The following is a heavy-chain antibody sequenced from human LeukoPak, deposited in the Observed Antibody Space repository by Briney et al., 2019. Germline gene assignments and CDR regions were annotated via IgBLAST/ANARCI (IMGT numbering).Heavy chain of an antibody. CDR2: IYTSGTT. V-gene: IGHV4-4*07. CDR3: ARGKVVAGTPGQNSWDH. D-gene: IGHD6-19*01. J-gene: IGHJ4*02. Sequence: SETLSLTCTVSGGSISNYYWNWIRQPAGKGLEWIGRIYTSGTTNYNPSPKSRVSMSVDTSKNQFSLKLSSVTAADTAVYYCARGKVVAGTPGQNSWDHWGQGTLVTVSS. CDR1: GGSISNYY.